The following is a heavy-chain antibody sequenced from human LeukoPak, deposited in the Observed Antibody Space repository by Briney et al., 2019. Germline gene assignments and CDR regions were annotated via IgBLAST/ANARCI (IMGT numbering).Heavy chain of an antibody. J-gene: IGHJ4*02. CDR1: GYTFTSYG. Sequence: ASVKVSCKASGYTFTSYGISWVRQAPGQWLEWMGWISAYNGNTNYAQKLQGRVTMTTDTSTSTAYMELRSLRSDDTAVYYCARDELPQWELLLDYWGQGTLVTVSS. V-gene: IGHV1-18*01. CDR3: ARDELPQWELLLDY. D-gene: IGHD1-26*01. CDR2: ISAYNGNT.